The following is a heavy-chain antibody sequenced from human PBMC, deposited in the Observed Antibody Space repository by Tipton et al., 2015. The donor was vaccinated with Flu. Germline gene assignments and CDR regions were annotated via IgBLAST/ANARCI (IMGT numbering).Heavy chain of an antibody. D-gene: IGHD1-26*01. V-gene: IGHV1-18*01. Sequence: QLVQSGAEAKKPGASVRVSCKASGYTFTSYGITWVRQAPGQGLEWMGWISAYTGDTNYAQKFQGRVTRTTDASTNTVYMDLRSLRSDDTAVYYCAREWPQGGVSLYNGMDVWGQGTKVTVSS. J-gene: IGHJ6*02. CDR3: AREWPQGGVSLYNGMDV. CDR2: ISAYTGDT. CDR1: GYTFTSYG.